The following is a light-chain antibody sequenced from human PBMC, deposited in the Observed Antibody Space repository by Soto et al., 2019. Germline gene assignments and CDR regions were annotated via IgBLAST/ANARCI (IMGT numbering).Light chain of an antibody. J-gene: IGKJ1*01. CDR2: DAS. CDR3: QQYNTSSPWT. CDR1: QSISNW. Sequence: DIQMTQSPSTLSASVGDRVTITCRASQSISNWLAWYQQKPGNAPKLLISDASNLVSGVPSRFSGSGSGTEFTLTISSLQPDDFANYYCQQYNTSSPWTYGQGTKVDIX. V-gene: IGKV1-5*01.